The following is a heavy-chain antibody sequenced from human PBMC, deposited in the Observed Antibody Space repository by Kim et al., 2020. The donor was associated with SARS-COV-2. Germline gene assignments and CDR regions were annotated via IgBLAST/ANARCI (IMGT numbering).Heavy chain of an antibody. Sequence: SETLSLTCTVSGGSISSGSYYWSWIRQPAGKGLEWIGRIYTSGSTNYNPSLKSRVTISVDTSKNQFSLKLSSVTAADTAVYYCARDPASGAAGFYYYDGMDVWGQVTTVTVSS. J-gene: IGHJ6*02. V-gene: IGHV4-61*02. CDR1: GGSISSGSYY. CDR3: ARDPASGAAGFYYYDGMDV. D-gene: IGHD6-25*01. CDR2: IYTSGST.